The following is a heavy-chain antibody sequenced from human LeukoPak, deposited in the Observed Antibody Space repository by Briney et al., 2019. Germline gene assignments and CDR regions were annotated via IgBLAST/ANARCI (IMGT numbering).Heavy chain of an antibody. J-gene: IGHJ4*02. CDR2: VSSSSSYI. Sequence: PGGSLRLSCAASGFTFSSYSMNWVRQAPGKGLEWVSSVSSSSSYIYYADSVKGRFTISRVNAKNSLYLQMNSLRAEDTAVYYCARGFQYYYGSGSYWGQGTLVTVSS. V-gene: IGHV3-21*01. CDR3: ARGFQYYYGSGSY. D-gene: IGHD3-10*01. CDR1: GFTFSSYS.